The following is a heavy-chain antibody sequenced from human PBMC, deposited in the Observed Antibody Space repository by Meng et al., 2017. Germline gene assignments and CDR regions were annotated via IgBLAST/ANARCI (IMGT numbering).Heavy chain of an antibody. D-gene: IGHD3-10*01. CDR3: ARGDYYGSGSFWGESQYDFDD. J-gene: IGHJ4*02. CDR1: GGSISSYY. V-gene: IGHV4-59*01. Sequence: GSLRLSCTVSGGSISSYYWSWIRQPPGKGLEWIGYIYSSGSTNYNPSLKSRVTIPVDTSKNQFSLKLSSVTAADTAVYNCARGDYYGSGSFWGESQYDFDDWGQGTLVTVSS. CDR2: IYSSGST.